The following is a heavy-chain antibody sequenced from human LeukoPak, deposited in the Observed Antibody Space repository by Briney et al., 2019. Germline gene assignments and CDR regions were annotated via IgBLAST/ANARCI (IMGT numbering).Heavy chain of an antibody. D-gene: IGHD4-17*01. V-gene: IGHV3-23*01. CDR2: ISGSNDNT. CDR3: AKGRGTTVNSAANY. CDR1: GFTFSSYA. Sequence: PGGSLRLSCAASGFTFSSYAMSWVRQAPGKGLEWVSSISGSNDNTYYADSVKDRFTISRDNSKNTLSLQMNSLRAEDTAVYYCAKGRGTTVNSAANYWGQGTLVTVST. J-gene: IGHJ4*02.